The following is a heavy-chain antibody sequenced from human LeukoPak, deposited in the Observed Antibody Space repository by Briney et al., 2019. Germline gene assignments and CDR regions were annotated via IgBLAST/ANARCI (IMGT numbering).Heavy chain of an antibody. Sequence: GGSLRLSCAASGLTFSIHWMNWVRQAPGKGPECVANINQDGSDKYYVDSVKGRFTISRDNAKNSLYLQMNSLRAEDTAVYYCAELGITMIGGVWGKGTTVTISS. J-gene: IGHJ6*04. CDR3: AELGITMIGGV. CDR1: GLTFSIHW. V-gene: IGHV3-7*01. CDR2: INQDGSDK. D-gene: IGHD3-10*02.